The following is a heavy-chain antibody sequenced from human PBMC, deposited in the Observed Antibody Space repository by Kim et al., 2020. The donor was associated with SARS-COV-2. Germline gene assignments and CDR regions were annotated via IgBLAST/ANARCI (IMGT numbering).Heavy chain of an antibody. V-gene: IGHV4-39*01. Sequence: SETLSLTCTVSGGSISSSSYYWGWIRQPPGKGLEWIGSIYYSGSTYYNPSLKSRVTISVDTSKNQFSLKLSSVTAADTAVYYCARRLLLWFGESGFDPWG. D-gene: IGHD3-10*01. CDR2: IYYSGST. CDR1: GGSISSSSYY. CDR3: ARRLLLWFGESGFDP. J-gene: IGHJ5*02.